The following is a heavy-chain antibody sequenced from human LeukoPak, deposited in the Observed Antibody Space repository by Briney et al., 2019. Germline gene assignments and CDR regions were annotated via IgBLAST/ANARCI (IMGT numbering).Heavy chain of an antibody. D-gene: IGHD3-16*01. CDR3: AKAVRPYTTFPPFDY. CDR1: GFTFSSYG. CDR2: IRYDGSNH. Sequence: PGGSLRLSCAASGFTFSSYGMHWVRQAPGKGLEWVAIIRYDGSNHYYTHSVKGRFTISRDNSKNTLYLQMNSLRAVDTAVYFCAKAVRPYTTFPPFDYRGQGTLVTVSS. J-gene: IGHJ4*02. V-gene: IGHV3-30*02.